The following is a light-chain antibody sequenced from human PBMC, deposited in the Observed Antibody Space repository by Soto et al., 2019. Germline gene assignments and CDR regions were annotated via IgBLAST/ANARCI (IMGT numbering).Light chain of an antibody. Sequence: QSALTQPPSVSGAPGQRVTISCTGSSSNIGAGYDVHWYQQLPGTAPKLLIYGNSNRPSGVPDRFSGSKSGTSASLVITGLQAEDEADYYCQSYDSSLSGLVFGTGTKLTVL. J-gene: IGLJ1*01. CDR1: SSNIGAGYD. CDR3: QSYDSSLSGLV. CDR2: GNS. V-gene: IGLV1-40*01.